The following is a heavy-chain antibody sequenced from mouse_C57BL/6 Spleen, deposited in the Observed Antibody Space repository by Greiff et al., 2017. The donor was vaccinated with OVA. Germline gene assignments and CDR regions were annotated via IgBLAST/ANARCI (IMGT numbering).Heavy chain of an antibody. Sequence: QVQLQQSGAELMKPGASVKLSCKATGYTFTGYWIEWVKQRPGHGLEWIGEILPGSGSTNYNEKFKGKATFTADTSSNTAYMQLSSLTTEDSDIYYCARRYYGSSYWYFDVWGTGTTVTVSS. V-gene: IGHV1-9*01. CDR1: GYTFTGYW. D-gene: IGHD1-1*01. J-gene: IGHJ1*03. CDR2: ILPGSGST. CDR3: ARRYYGSSYWYFDV.